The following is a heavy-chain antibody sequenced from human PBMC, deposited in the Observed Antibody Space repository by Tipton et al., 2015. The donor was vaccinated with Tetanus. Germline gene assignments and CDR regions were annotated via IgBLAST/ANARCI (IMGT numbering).Heavy chain of an antibody. Sequence: GSLRLSCAASGLTFSGSALHWVRQASGKGLEWVGRIRSKANSYATVYAASVTGRFTISRDNSKNTLYLQMISLRVEDTAVYYCARETYYYDSSGVHNWFDPWGQGTLVTVSS. V-gene: IGHV3-73*01. J-gene: IGHJ5*02. D-gene: IGHD3-22*01. CDR3: ARETYYYDSSGVHNWFDP. CDR2: IRSKANSYAT. CDR1: GLTFSGSA.